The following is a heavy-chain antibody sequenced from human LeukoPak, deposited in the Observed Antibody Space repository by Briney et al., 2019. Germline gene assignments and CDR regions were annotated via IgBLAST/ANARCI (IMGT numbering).Heavy chain of an antibody. CDR1: GGSISSYY. Sequence: SETLSLTCTVSGGSISSYYWSWIRQPPGRGLEWIGYIYTSGSTNYNPSLKSRVTISVDTSKNQFSLKLSSVTAADTAVYYCARHRRDYDILTGPVYYYYYYYMDVWGKGTTVTVSS. CDR3: ARHRRDYDILTGPVYYYYYYYMDV. J-gene: IGHJ6*03. CDR2: IYTSGST. D-gene: IGHD3-9*01. V-gene: IGHV4-4*09.